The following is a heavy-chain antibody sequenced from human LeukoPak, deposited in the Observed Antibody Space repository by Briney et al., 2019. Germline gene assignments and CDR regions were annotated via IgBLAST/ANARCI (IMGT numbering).Heavy chain of an antibody. V-gene: IGHV4-39*07. CDR2: INHSGST. CDR1: GGSISSSSYY. CDR3: ARGYEQWLPWGLWYFDY. D-gene: IGHD6-19*01. J-gene: IGHJ4*02. Sequence: SETLSLTCTVSGGSISSSSYYWGWIRQPPGKGLEWIGEINHSGSTNYNPSLKSRVTISVDTSKNQFSLKLSSVTAADTAVYYCARGYEQWLPWGLWYFDYWGQGTLVTVSS.